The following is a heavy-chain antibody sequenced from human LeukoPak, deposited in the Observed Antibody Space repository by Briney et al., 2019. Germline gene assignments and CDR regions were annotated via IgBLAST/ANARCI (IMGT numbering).Heavy chain of an antibody. D-gene: IGHD2-21*01. CDR2: ISRSGSTK. CDR1: GFTFSDYN. Sequence: PGGSLRLSCAASGFTFSDYNMRWIRQAPGKGLEWVSSISRSGSTKYYADSVKGRFTISRDNAKNSLFLQMNSLRAEDTAVYYCARGSGDVDYWGQGTLVTVSS. V-gene: IGHV3-11*04. J-gene: IGHJ4*02. CDR3: ARGSGDVDY.